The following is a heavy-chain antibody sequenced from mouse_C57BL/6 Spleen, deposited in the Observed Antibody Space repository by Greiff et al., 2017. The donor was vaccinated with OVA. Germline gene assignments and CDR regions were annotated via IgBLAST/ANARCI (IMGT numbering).Heavy chain of an antibody. CDR1: GYTFTSYW. CDR2: IHPNSGST. D-gene: IGHD3-3*01. CDR3: ARGGGTAVYAMDY. Sequence: VQLQQPGAELVKPGASVKLSCKASGYTFTSYWMHWVKQRPGQGLEWIGMIHPNSGSTNYNEKFKSKATLTVDKSSSTAYMQLSSLTSEDSAVYYCARGGGTAVYAMDYWGQGTSVTVSS. V-gene: IGHV1-64*01. J-gene: IGHJ4*01.